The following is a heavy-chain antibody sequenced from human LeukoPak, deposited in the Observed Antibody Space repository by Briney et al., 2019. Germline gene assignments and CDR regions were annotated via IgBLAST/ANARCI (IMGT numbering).Heavy chain of an antibody. CDR1: VFSFNSYT. D-gene: IGHD2-2*01. Sequence: GPSLRLSCLASVFSFNSYTMNWVRQAPGKGPEWVSSISSSSSYIYYLDSVKGRFTISRDNAENSLYLQMNSLRVEDTAIYYCARVSCSSTTCPSDYWGQGTLVTVSS. CDR3: ARVSCSSTTCPSDY. J-gene: IGHJ4*02. V-gene: IGHV3-21*06. CDR2: ISSSSSYI.